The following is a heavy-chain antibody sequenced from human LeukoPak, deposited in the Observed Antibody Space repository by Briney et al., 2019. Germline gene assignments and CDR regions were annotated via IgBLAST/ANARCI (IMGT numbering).Heavy chain of an antibody. CDR2: IYTSGST. Sequence: SETLSLTCTVSGGSITSYYWSWIRQPAGKGLEWIGRIYTSGSTNYNPSLKSRVTISVDTSKNQFSLKLSSVTAADTAVYYCARGGYCGGDCYFYYWGQGTLVTVSS. CDR3: ARGGYCGGDCYFYY. D-gene: IGHD2-21*02. J-gene: IGHJ4*02. CDR1: GGSITSYY. V-gene: IGHV4-4*07.